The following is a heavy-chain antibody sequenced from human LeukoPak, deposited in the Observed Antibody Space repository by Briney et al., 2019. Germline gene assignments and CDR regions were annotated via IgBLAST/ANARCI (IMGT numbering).Heavy chain of an antibody. CDR2: IYYSGST. D-gene: IGHD6-13*01. CDR1: GGSISSYY. CDR3: ARSVAAAGIWYFDL. V-gene: IGHV4-59*01. Sequence: SETLSLTCTVSGGSISSYYWSWIRQPPGKGLEWIGYIYYSGSTNYNPSLKSRVTISVDTSKNQFSLKLSSVTAADTAVYYRARSVAAAGIWYFDLWGRGTLVTVSS. J-gene: IGHJ2*01.